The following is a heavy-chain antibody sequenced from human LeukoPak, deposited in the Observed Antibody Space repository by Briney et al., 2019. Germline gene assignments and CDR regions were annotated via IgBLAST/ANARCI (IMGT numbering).Heavy chain of an antibody. J-gene: IGHJ6*02. CDR3: ARGSGYSYEKYYYYGMDV. D-gene: IGHD5-18*01. CDR2: ISYDGSNK. CDR1: GFTFSSYA. V-gene: IGHV3-30-3*01. Sequence: ERSLRLSCAASGFTFSSYAMHWVRQAPGKGLEWVAVISYDGSNKYYADSVKGRFTISRDNSKNTLYLQMNSLRAEDTAVYYCARGSGYSYEKYYYYGMDVWGQGTTVTVSS.